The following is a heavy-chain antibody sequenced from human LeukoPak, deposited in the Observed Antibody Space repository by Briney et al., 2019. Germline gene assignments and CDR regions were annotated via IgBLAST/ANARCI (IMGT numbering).Heavy chain of an antibody. J-gene: IGHJ6*03. D-gene: IGHD1-26*01. CDR3: ARVVGGIPMWPYMDV. CDR2: IYYSGST. V-gene: IGHV4-39*07. Sequence: SETLSLTCTVSGGSISSSSYYWGWIRQPPGKGLEWIGSIYYSGSTYYNPSLKSRVTISVDTSKNQFSLKLSSVTAADTAVYYCARVVGGIPMWPYMDVWGKGTTVTVSS. CDR1: GGSISSSSYY.